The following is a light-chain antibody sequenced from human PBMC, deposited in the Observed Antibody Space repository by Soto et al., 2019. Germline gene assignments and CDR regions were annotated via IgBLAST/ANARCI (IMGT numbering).Light chain of an antibody. CDR3: QQLNSYPLT. Sequence: DIQMTQSPSTLSASVGDRVTITCRASQSISSWLAWYLQRPGKAPKLLIYDASSLESGVPSRFSGSGSGTEFTLTISSLQPDDFATYYCQQLNSYPLTFGGGTKVEIK. CDR1: QSISSW. J-gene: IGKJ4*01. CDR2: DAS. V-gene: IGKV1-5*01.